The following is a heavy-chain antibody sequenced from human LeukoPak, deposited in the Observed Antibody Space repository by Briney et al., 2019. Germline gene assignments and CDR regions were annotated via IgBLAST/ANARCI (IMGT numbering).Heavy chain of an antibody. D-gene: IGHD6-13*01. CDR1: GFTFDDYA. CDR2: ISWNSGSI. V-gene: IGHV3-9*01. Sequence: GGSLRLSCAASGFTFDDYAMHWVQQAPGKGLEWVSGISWNSGSIGYADSVKGRFTISRDNAKNSLYLQMNSLRAEDTALYYCAKGIAAAIDYWGQGTLVTVSS. J-gene: IGHJ4*02. CDR3: AKGIAAAIDY.